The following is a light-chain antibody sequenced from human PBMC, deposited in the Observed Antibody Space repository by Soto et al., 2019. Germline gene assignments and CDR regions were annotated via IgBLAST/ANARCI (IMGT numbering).Light chain of an antibody. J-gene: IGKJ3*01. CDR3: QKYSSVPV. V-gene: IGKV1-27*01. CDR2: AAS. CDR1: QDIRNF. Sequence: DIQMTQSPTSLSASVGDRVTITCRASQDIRNFVAWYQQKPGKAPKLLIYAASTLQSGVPSRFSGSGSGTDFTLTINSLQPADVATYSCQKYSSVPVFGPWTKVEIK.